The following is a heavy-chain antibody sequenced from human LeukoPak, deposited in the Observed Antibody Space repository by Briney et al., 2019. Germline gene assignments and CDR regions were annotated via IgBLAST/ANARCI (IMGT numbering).Heavy chain of an antibody. CDR1: GGSFSGYH. CDR3: ARPGGAVAGIGKALVDWYFDL. Sequence: SETLSLTCAVHGGSFSGYHWTWLRQSPEKGLEWIGEIHHRGGTNYDPSLKSRVTISVDTSKNQFSLKLSPVTAADTAVYYCARPGGAVAGIGKALVDWYFDLWGRGTLVTVSS. D-gene: IGHD6-19*01. V-gene: IGHV4-34*01. J-gene: IGHJ2*01. CDR2: IHHRGGT.